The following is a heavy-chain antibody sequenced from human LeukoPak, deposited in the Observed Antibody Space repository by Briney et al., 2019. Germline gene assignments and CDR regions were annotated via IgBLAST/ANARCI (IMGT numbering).Heavy chain of an antibody. J-gene: IGHJ4*02. D-gene: IGHD6-19*01. CDR1: GFTVSSNY. CDR2: IYSGGST. CDR3: ARERNLEIAVAGTIFNY. Sequence: GGSLRLSCAASGFTVSSNYMSWVRQAPGKGLEWVSVIYSGGSTYYADSVKGRFTISRDNSKNTLYLQMKSLRAEDTAVYYCARERNLEIAVAGTIFNYWGQGALVTVSS. V-gene: IGHV3-66*01.